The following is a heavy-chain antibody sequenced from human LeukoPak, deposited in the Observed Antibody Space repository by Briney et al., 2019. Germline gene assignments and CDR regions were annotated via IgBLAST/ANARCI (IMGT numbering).Heavy chain of an antibody. CDR1: GFTFSSNG. D-gene: IGHD6-19*01. J-gene: IGHJ4*02. CDR2: IWYDGSDE. CDR3: ARYTTGHGFDF. V-gene: IGHV3-33*08. Sequence: GGSLRLSCAASGFTFSSNGMHWVRQAPGKGLEWVAYIWYDGSDEDYADSVKGRFTISRDNSKNTLYLQMNSLRAEDTAVYYCARYTTGHGFDFWGQGTLVTVSS.